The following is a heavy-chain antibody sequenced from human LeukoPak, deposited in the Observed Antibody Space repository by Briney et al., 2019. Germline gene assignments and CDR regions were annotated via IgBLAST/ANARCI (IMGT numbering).Heavy chain of an antibody. CDR1: GGSISSSNYY. CDR2: IYYSGST. Sequence: MASETLSLTCTVSGGSISSSNYYWGWIRQPPGKGLEWIGSIYYSGSTYYNPSLKSRVTISVDTSKNQFSLKLSSVTAADTAVYYCAHFRGGSFDFWGRGTMVTVSS. J-gene: IGHJ3*01. V-gene: IGHV4-39*01. D-gene: IGHD3-16*01. CDR3: AHFRGGSFDF.